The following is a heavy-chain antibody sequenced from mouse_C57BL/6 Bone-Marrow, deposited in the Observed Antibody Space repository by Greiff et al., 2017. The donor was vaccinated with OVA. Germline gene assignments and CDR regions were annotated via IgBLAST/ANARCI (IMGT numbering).Heavy chain of an antibody. CDR3: ARAYYNAMDY. CDR1: GYTFTDYY. J-gene: IGHJ4*01. D-gene: IGHD2-12*01. CDR2: IYPGSGNT. V-gene: IGHV1-76*01. Sequence: VQLVESGAELVRPGASVKLSCKASGYTFTDYYINWVKQRPGQGLEWIARIYPGSGNTYYNEKFKGKATLTAEKSSSTAYMQLSSLTSEDSAVYFCARAYYNAMDYWGQGTSVTVSS.